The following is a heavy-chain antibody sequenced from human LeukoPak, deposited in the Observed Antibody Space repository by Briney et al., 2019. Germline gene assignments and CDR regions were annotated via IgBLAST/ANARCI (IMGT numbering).Heavy chain of an antibody. Sequence: ASVKVSCKASGYTFTSYGISWARQAPGQGLEWMGWISAYNGNTNYAQKLQGRVTMTTDTSTSTAYMELRSLRSDDTAVYYCARDIPVATIKVGYYYYYGMDVWGQGATVTVSS. CDR1: GYTFTSYG. CDR3: ARDIPVATIKVGYYYYYGMDV. V-gene: IGHV1-18*01. J-gene: IGHJ6*02. D-gene: IGHD5-12*01. CDR2: ISAYNGNT.